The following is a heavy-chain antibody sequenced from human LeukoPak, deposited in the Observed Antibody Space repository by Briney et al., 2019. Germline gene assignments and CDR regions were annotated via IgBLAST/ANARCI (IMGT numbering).Heavy chain of an antibody. V-gene: IGHV3-33*01. CDR3: ARDHGQPGPYGMDV. D-gene: IGHD5-18*01. CDR2: IWYDGSNK. CDR1: GFTFSSYG. J-gene: IGHJ6*02. Sequence: PGRSLRLSCAASGFTFSSYGMHWVRQAPGKGLEWVAVIWYDGSNKYYADSVKGRFTISRHNSKNTLYLQMNSLRAEDTAVYYCARDHGQPGPYGMDVWGQGTTVTVSS.